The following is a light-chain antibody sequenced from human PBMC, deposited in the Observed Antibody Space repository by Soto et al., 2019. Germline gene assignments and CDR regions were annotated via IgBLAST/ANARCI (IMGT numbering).Light chain of an antibody. CDR2: GAS. CDR3: HQYNKWPPRYT. CDR1: QSVSSD. V-gene: IGKV3-15*01. J-gene: IGKJ2*01. Sequence: EIVMTQSPATLSVSPGERATLSCRASQSVSSDLAWYQQTPGQAPRLLIYGASTRATGIPARFSGSGSGTEFTHTISSLQSEDFAFYCCHQYNKWPPRYTFGQGTKLEIK.